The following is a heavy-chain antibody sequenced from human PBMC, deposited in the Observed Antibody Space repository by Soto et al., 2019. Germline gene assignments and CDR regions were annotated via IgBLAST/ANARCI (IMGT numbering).Heavy chain of an antibody. V-gene: IGHV4-4*02. CDR3: ARRWGYYFDY. D-gene: IGHD1-26*01. Sequence: SETLSLTCTFSGGYINDRNWWTWVRQSPGKGLEWIGEISHSGSTNYNPSLKSRVTISVDTSKNQFSLKLSSVTAADAAVYYCARRWGYYFDYWGQGTLVTVSS. CDR1: GGYINDRNW. CDR2: ISHSGST. J-gene: IGHJ4*02.